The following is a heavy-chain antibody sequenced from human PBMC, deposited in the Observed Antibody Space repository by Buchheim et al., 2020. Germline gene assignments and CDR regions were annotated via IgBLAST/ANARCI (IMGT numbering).Heavy chain of an antibody. CDR3: ARASAGYNLGRYYYYYGMDV. J-gene: IGHJ6*02. V-gene: IGHV1-69*04. D-gene: IGHD5-18*01. CDR2: IIPILGIA. Sequence: QVQLVQSGAEVKKPGSSVKFSCKASEGTFSSYAISWVRQAPGQGLEWMGRIIPILGIANYAQKFQGRVTITADKSTSTAYMELSSLRSEDTAVYYCARASAGYNLGRYYYYYGMDVWGQGTT. CDR1: EGTFSSYA.